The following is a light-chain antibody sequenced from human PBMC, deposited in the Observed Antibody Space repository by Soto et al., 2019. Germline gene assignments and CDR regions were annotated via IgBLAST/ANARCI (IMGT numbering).Light chain of an antibody. CDR3: QHRSAWPPRFT. CDR1: QRVDFH. V-gene: IGKV3-11*01. J-gene: IGKJ2*01. CDR2: DTS. Sequence: EIVLTQSPATMSLSTGERATLSCLARQRVDFHLAWYQQKPGQAPRLLIFDTSDRAYGIPARFSGSGPGTDFTLTISSIEPDAFADYYCQHRSAWPPRFTFGQGNNLPIK.